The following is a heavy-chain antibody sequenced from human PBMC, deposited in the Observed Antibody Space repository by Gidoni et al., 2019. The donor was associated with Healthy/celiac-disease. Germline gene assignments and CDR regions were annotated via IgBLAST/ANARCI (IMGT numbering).Heavy chain of an antibody. Sequence: QVQLQESGPGLVKPSETLSLTCTVSGGSISSYYWSWIRQPPGKGLEWIGYIYYSGSTNYNPSLKSRVTISVDTSKNQCSLKLSSVTAADTAVYYCARAPPYYYYYGMDVWGQGTTVTVSS. V-gene: IGHV4-59*01. CDR1: GGSISSYY. CDR3: ARAPPYYYYYGMDV. CDR2: IYYSGST. J-gene: IGHJ6*02.